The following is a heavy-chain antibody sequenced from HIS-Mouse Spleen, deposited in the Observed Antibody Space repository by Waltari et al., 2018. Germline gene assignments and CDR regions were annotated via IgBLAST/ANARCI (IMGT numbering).Heavy chain of an antibody. Sequence: QVQLVQSGAEVKKPGASVKVSCKASGYTFTSYDINWVRQATGKGLEWMGWMKPNSGNTGDEQKCQGRVTMTRNTSISTAYMELSSLRSEDTAVYYCARVYYDFWSGYYYWGQGTLVTVSS. CDR2: MKPNSGNT. CDR1: GYTFTSYD. CDR3: ARVYYDFWSGYYY. D-gene: IGHD3-3*01. V-gene: IGHV1-8*01. J-gene: IGHJ4*02.